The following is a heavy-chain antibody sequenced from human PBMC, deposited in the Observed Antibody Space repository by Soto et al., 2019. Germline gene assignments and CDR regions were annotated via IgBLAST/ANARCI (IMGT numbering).Heavy chain of an antibody. Sequence: SVKVSCKAAGGTFSSYAISWVRQAPGQGLEWMGGIIPIFGTANYAQKFQGRVTITADESTSTAYMELSSLRSEDTAVYYCAREAYDSSGSPVSAAFDIWGQGTVVTVSS. CDR1: GGTFSSYA. D-gene: IGHD3-22*01. CDR2: IIPIFGTA. V-gene: IGHV1-69*13. J-gene: IGHJ3*02. CDR3: AREAYDSSGSPVSAAFDI.